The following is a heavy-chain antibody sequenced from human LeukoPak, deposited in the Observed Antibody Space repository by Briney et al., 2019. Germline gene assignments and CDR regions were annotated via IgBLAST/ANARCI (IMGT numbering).Heavy chain of an antibody. CDR1: GFTFSSYA. CDR2: ISHDGSDK. Sequence: PGGSLRLSCAASGFTFSSYAMHWVRQAPGKGLEWVTLISHDGSDKYYADSVKGRFTISRDNAKNSLYLQMNSLRAEDTAVYYCAREGRGLRFLEWPQKARNWFDPWGQGTLVTVSS. CDR3: AREGRGLRFLEWPQKARNWFDP. D-gene: IGHD3-3*01. V-gene: IGHV3-30-3*01. J-gene: IGHJ5*02.